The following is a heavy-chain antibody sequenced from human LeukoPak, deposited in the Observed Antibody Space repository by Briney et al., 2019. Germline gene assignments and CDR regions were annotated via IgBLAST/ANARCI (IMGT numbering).Heavy chain of an antibody. V-gene: IGHV4-59*01. J-gene: IGHJ6*03. Sequence: PSETLSLTCTVSGGSISSYYWSWIRQPPGKGLEWIGYIYYSGSTNYNPSLKSRVTISVDTSKNQFSLKLTSVTTADTAVYYCARETSQKGAHYMDVWGKGTTVTISS. CDR2: IYYSGST. D-gene: IGHD3-16*01. CDR3: ARETSQKGAHYMDV. CDR1: GGSISSYY.